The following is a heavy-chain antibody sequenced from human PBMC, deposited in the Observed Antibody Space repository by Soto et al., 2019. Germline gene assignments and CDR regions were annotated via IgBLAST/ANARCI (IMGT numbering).Heavy chain of an antibody. Sequence: GSLRLSCAASGFTFTDAWMRWVRQAPGKGLEWVGLIKSKTDGGTTDYAAPVKGRFTISRDDSKDTLYLQMNSLKTEDTAVYYCATDPVAAGGYWGQGTLVTVSS. D-gene: IGHD6-13*01. CDR3: ATDPVAAGGY. CDR1: GFTFTDAW. V-gene: IGHV3-15*01. J-gene: IGHJ4*02. CDR2: IKSKTDGGTT.